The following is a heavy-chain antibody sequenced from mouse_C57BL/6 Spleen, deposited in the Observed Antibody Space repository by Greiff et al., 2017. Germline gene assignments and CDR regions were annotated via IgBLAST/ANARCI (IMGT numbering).Heavy chain of an antibody. D-gene: IGHD2-4*01. CDR2: INPSTGGT. CDR3: ARIPPYEYDQAWFAY. Sequence: VQLQQSGPELVKPGASVKISCKASGYSFTGYYMNWVKQSPEKSLEWIGEINPSTGGTTYNQKFKAKATLTVDKSSSTAYMQLRSLPSEDSAVYYCARIPPYEYDQAWFAYWGQGTLVTVSA. J-gene: IGHJ3*01. CDR1: GYSFTGYY. V-gene: IGHV1-42*01.